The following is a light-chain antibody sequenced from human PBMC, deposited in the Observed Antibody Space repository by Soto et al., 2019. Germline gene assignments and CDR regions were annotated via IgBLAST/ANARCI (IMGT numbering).Light chain of an antibody. Sequence: QPVLTQPASVSGSPGQSITISCTGTSSDVGGYNFVSWYQQHPDKAPKLMIYEVSNRPSGVSNRFSGSKSGNTASLTISGLQAEDEADYYCSSYTSSSTLLFGGGTKLTVL. V-gene: IGLV2-14*01. CDR1: SSDVGGYNF. CDR2: EVS. CDR3: SSYTSSSTLL. J-gene: IGLJ2*01.